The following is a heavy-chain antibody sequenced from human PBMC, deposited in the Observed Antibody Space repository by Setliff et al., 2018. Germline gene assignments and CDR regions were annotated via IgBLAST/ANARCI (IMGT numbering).Heavy chain of an antibody. D-gene: IGHD6-13*01. Sequence: ASVKVSCKASGYTFTSYGISWVRQAPGQGLEWMGWISAYNGNTNYAQKLQGRVTMTTDTSTSTAYMELRSLRSDDTAVYYCARDKDTGGSWYSRRHKYYFDYWGRGTLVTVSS. V-gene: IGHV1-18*01. CDR3: ARDKDTGGSWYSRRHKYYFDY. CDR1: GYTFTSYG. J-gene: IGHJ4*02. CDR2: ISAYNGNT.